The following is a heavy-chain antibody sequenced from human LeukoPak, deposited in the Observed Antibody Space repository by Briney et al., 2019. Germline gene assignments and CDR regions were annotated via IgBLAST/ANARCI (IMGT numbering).Heavy chain of an antibody. J-gene: IGHJ2*01. V-gene: IGHV4-59*01. CDR2: IYYSGST. Sequence: SETLSLTCTVSGGSISSYYWSWIRQPPGKGLEWIGYIYYSGSTNYNPSLKSRVTISVDTSKNQFSLKLSSVTTADTAVYYCARGRNDYYDSSGHPYWYFDLWGRGTLVTVSS. CDR3: ARGRNDYYDSSGHPYWYFDL. D-gene: IGHD3-22*01. CDR1: GGSISSYY.